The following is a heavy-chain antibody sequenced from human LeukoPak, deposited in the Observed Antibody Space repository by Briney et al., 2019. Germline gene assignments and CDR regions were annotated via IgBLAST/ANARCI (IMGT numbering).Heavy chain of an antibody. Sequence: SETLSLTCTVSGYSISRGYYWGWIRQPPGKGLEWIGSIYYSGSTYYNPSLKSRVTISVDTSKNQFSLKLSSVTAADTAVYYCARRGCPYYYDSSGYCYFDYWGQGTLVTVSS. CDR2: IYYSGST. V-gene: IGHV4-38-2*02. CDR3: ARRGCPYYYDSSGYCYFDY. J-gene: IGHJ4*02. CDR1: GYSISRGYY. D-gene: IGHD3-22*01.